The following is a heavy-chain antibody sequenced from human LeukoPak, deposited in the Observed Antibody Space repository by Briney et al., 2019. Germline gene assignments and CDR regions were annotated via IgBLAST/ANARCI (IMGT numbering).Heavy chain of an antibody. V-gene: IGHV4-61*01. CDR2: IHYSGST. J-gene: IGHJ5*01. D-gene: IGHD3-10*01. Sequence: SETLSVTCTVSGGSVSSNSYYWSWIRQPPGKGLEWIGYIHYSGSTNYNPSLKSRVTISIDTSKNQFSVTLSSVTAADTAVYYCVRDFNYYGSGSFWFDSRGQGTLVTVSS. CDR3: VRDFNYYGSGSFWFDS. CDR1: GGSVSSNSYY.